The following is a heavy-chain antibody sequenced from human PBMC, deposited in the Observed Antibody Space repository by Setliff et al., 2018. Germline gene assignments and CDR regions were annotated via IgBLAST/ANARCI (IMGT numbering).Heavy chain of an antibody. J-gene: IGHJ6*03. D-gene: IGHD2-2*01. V-gene: IGHV1-18*04. CDR1: GYTLTNYY. CDR2: TSAYNGYT. Sequence: ASVKVSCKASGYTLTNYYMHWVRQAPGQGLEWMGWTSAYNGYTIYAQKLQGRVTMTTDTSTSTAYMELRSLRSDDTALYYCARDRRVVVVPAAFTHMDVWGKGTTVTVSS. CDR3: ARDRRVVVVPAAFTHMDV.